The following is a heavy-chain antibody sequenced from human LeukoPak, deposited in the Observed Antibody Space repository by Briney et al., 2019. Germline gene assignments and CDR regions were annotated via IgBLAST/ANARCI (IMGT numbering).Heavy chain of an antibody. J-gene: IGHJ4*02. D-gene: IGHD6-19*01. CDR1: GFTFSSYG. Sequence: PGGSLRLSCAASGFTFSSYGMHWVRQAPGKGLEWVAVIWYDGSNKYYADSVKGRFTISRDNSKNTLYLQMNSLRAEDTAVYYCARQAADSSGWNYFDYWGQGTLVTVSS. V-gene: IGHV3-33*01. CDR2: IWYDGSNK. CDR3: ARQAADSSGWNYFDY.